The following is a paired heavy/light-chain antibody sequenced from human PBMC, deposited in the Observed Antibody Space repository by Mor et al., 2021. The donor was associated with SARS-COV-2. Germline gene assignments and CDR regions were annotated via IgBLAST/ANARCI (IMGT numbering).Heavy chain of an antibody. CDR3: VRDLGGWYHDY. CDR2: ISHDGSTI. D-gene: IGHD6-19*01. Sequence: EVQLVESGGGLVQPGGSLRLSCAASGFTFSTYSMNWARQAPGKGLEWLSYISHDGSTIYYTDSVRGRFTISRDNAKNSLYLQMNSLRAEDTSVYYCVRDLGGWYHDYWGQGTQVTVSS. CDR1: GFTFSTYS. J-gene: IGHJ4*02. V-gene: IGHV3-48*01.
Light chain of an antibody. CDR2: GAS. V-gene: IGKV3-15*01. CDR1: QSVSSN. Sequence: EIVMTQSPATLSVSPGERATLSCRASQSVSSNLAWYQQKPGQAPRLLIYGASTRATDIPARFSGSGSGTEFTLTISSLQSEDFAVYYCQQCNNWPRTFGQGTKVEIK. J-gene: IGKJ1*01. CDR3: QQCNNWPRT.